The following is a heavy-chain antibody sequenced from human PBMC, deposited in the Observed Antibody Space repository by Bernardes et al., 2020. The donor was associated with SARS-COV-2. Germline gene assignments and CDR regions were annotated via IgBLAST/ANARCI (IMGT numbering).Heavy chain of an antibody. Sequence: GGSLRLSCAASGFTFSSYAMSWVRQAPGKGLEWVSGISSSGDTTYYAASVKGRFILSRDNSNNTLYLQLNSLRAEDTAIYYCAKSHYYNSGCFDSWGRGTRVTVSS. V-gene: IGHV3-23*01. D-gene: IGHD3-10*01. J-gene: IGHJ4*02. CDR3: AKSHYYNSGCFDS. CDR1: GFTFSSYA. CDR2: ISSSGDTT.